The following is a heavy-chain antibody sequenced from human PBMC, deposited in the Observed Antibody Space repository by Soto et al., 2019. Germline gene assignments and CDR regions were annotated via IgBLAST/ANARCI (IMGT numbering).Heavy chain of an antibody. D-gene: IGHD3-9*01. CDR2: IYPGDSDT. Sequence: GESLKISCKGSGYSFTSYWIGWVRQMPGKGLEWMGIIYPGDSDTRYSPSFQGQVTISADKSISTAYLQWSSLKASDTAMYYCARPLYDILTGYNKPGDAFDIWGQGTMVTVSS. V-gene: IGHV5-51*01. CDR3: ARPLYDILTGYNKPGDAFDI. J-gene: IGHJ3*02. CDR1: GYSFTSYW.